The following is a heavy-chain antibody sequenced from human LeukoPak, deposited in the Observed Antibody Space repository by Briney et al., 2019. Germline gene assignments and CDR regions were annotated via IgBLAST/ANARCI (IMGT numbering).Heavy chain of an antibody. Sequence: ASVRVSCKASGYTFISYGISWVRQAPGQGLGWMGWISVYNGNTNYAQKLQGRVTMTTDTSTSTAYMELRSLRSDDTAVYYCAREAVNWFDPWGQGTLVTVSS. V-gene: IGHV1-18*01. CDR3: AREAVNWFDP. J-gene: IGHJ5*02. CDR2: ISVYNGNT. CDR1: GYTFISYG.